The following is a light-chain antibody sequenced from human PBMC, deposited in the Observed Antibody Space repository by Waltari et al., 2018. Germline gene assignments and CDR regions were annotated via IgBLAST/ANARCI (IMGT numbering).Light chain of an antibody. Sequence: QSVLTQPPSVSSAPGQKVSISCSGSSSNIANNYVSWYRQVPGTAPQLLIYENNKRPSGITDRFSGSKSGTSATLGITGLQAGDEADYYCGTWDSSLNGHWVFGGGTKVTVL. CDR3: GTWDSSLNGHWV. V-gene: IGLV1-51*02. CDR2: ENN. J-gene: IGLJ3*02. CDR1: SSNIANNY.